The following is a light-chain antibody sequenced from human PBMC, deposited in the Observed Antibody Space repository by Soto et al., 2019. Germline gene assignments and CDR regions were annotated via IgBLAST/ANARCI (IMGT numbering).Light chain of an antibody. CDR2: DTF. J-gene: IGKJ1*01. CDR1: QSVSNY. CDR3: VQRSTWPWT. V-gene: IGKV3-11*01. Sequence: IVLTQSPATLSLSPGARATLSCRAGQSVSNYLAWYQQKPGQAPRLLIYDTFNRATGIPARFSGSGSGTDFTRTISSLEPEDLAGYFCVQRSTWPWTSGQGTKVEIK.